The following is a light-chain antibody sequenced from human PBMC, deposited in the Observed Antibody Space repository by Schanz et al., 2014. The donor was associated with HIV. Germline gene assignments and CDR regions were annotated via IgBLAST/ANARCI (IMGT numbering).Light chain of an antibody. J-gene: IGLJ2*01. CDR3: QSYDSSLSGNVV. Sequence: SVLTQPPSASGTPGQRVTISCSGSSSNIGSNTVNWYQQLPGTAPKLLIYSNNQRPSGVPDRFSGSKSGTSASLAITGLQAEDEADYYCQSYDSSLSGNVVFGGGTKLTVL. CDR1: SSNIGSNT. V-gene: IGLV1-44*01. CDR2: SNN.